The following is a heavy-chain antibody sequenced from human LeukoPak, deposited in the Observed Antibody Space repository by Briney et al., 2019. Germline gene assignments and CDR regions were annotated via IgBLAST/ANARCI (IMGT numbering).Heavy chain of an antibody. Sequence: GRSLRLSCAASGFTFSSYGMHWVRQAPGKGLEWVAVIWYDGSNKYYADSVKGRFTISRDNSKNTLYLQMNSLRAEDTAVHYCARDPYYYGMDVWGQGTTVTVSS. V-gene: IGHV3-33*01. CDR3: ARDPYYYGMDV. J-gene: IGHJ6*02. CDR2: IWYDGSNK. CDR1: GFTFSSYG.